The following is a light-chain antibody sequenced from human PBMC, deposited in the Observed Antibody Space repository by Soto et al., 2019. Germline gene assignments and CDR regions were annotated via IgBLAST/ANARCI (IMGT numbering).Light chain of an antibody. CDR1: KSVGNNY. J-gene: IGKJ1*01. Sequence: EIVLTQSPGTLSFSPGEGATLSCRASKSVGNNYLAWFQQKPGQAPRLLVYEPSTRAACIPDRFSGSGSGTYFTLIISGLQPEYFAVYYCHQRDESPWTFGQGTKLEIK. CDR3: HQRDESPWT. CDR2: EPS. V-gene: IGKV3D-20*02.